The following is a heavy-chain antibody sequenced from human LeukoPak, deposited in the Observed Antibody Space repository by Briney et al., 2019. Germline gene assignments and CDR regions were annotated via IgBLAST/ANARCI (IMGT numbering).Heavy chain of an antibody. D-gene: IGHD2-15*01. J-gene: IGHJ4*02. Sequence: GASVKVSCKASGYTFTSYGISWVRQAPGQGLEWMGWISACNGNTNYAQKLQGRVTMTTDTSTSTAYMELRSLRSDDTAVYYCARVSRGTGGYCSGGSCFDYWGQGTLVTVSS. CDR1: GYTFTSYG. V-gene: IGHV1-18*01. CDR2: ISACNGNT. CDR3: ARVSRGTGGYCSGGSCFDY.